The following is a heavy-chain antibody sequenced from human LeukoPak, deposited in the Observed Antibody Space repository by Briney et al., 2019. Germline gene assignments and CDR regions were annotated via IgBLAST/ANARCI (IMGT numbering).Heavy chain of an antibody. J-gene: IGHJ4*02. D-gene: IGHD3-22*01. Sequence: ASVKVSCKASGYTFTGYAMNWVRQAPGQGLEWMGWINTNTGNPTYAQGFTGRFVFSLDTSVSTAYLQISGLKAEDTAVYYCARGLSDYYYDSSGYPLWGQGTLVTVSS. CDR3: ARGLSDYYYDSSGYPL. V-gene: IGHV7-4-1*02. CDR1: GYTFTGYA. CDR2: INTNTGNP.